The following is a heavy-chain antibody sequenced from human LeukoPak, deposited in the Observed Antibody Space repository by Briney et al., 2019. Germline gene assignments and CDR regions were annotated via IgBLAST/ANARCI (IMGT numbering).Heavy chain of an antibody. CDR1: GFTFSSYS. CDR2: IGSSSSYI. V-gene: IGHV3-21*01. J-gene: IGHJ3*02. D-gene: IGHD2-2*01. CDR3: ARGDIVVVPAAHPRSWDAFDI. Sequence: PGGSLRLSCAASGFTFSSYSMNWVRQAPGKGLEWVSSIGSSSSYIYYADSVKGRFTISRDNAKNSLYLQMNSLRAEDTAVYYCARGDIVVVPAAHPRSWDAFDIWGQGTMVTVSS.